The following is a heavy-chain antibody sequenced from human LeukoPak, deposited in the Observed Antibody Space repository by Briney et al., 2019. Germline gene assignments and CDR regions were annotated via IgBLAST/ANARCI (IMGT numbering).Heavy chain of an antibody. Sequence: SETLSLTCTVSGGSISSYYWSWIRQPPGKGLEWIGYIYYSGSANYNPSLKSRVTISVDTSKNQFSLKLSSVTAADTAVYYCARGNFRPYDFWSGYSLNWFDPWGQGTLVTVSS. D-gene: IGHD3-3*01. CDR1: GGSISSYY. V-gene: IGHV4-59*01. CDR3: ARGNFRPYDFWSGYSLNWFDP. J-gene: IGHJ5*02. CDR2: IYYSGSA.